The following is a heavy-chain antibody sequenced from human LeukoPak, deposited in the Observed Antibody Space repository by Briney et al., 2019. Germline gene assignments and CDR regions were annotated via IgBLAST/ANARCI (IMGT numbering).Heavy chain of an antibody. CDR3: ARDRRDSSGWSAFDY. Sequence: ASVKVSCKASGYTFTSYYMHWVRQAPGQGLEWMGIINPSGGSTSYAQKFQGRVTMTRDTCTSTVYMELSSLRSEDTAVYYCARDRRDSSGWSAFDYWGQGTLVTVSS. CDR1: GYTFTSYY. J-gene: IGHJ4*02. D-gene: IGHD6-19*01. CDR2: INPSGGST. V-gene: IGHV1-46*01.